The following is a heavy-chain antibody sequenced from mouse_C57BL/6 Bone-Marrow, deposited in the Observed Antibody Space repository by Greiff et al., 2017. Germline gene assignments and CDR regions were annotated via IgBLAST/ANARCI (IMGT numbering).Heavy chain of an antibody. CDR2: IRNKANGYTT. J-gene: IGHJ4*01. CDR3: ARILRRVYAMDY. V-gene: IGHV7-3*01. CDR1: GFTFTDYY. Sequence: EVKLVESGGGLVQPGGSLSLSCAASGFTFTDYYMSWVRQPPGKALEWLGFIRNKANGYTTEYSASVKGRLTISRDDSQSILYLQMNALRAEDSATYYGARILRRVYAMDYGGQGTSVPVSS.